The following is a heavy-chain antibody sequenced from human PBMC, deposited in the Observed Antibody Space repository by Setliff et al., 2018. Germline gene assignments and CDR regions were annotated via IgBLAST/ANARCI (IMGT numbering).Heavy chain of an antibody. D-gene: IGHD5-18*01. V-gene: IGHV4-39*07. CDR2: XXXXXXX. CDR3: ASTTYGYSYDY. J-gene: IGHJ4*02. CDR1: GGPISSSSYY. Sequence: PSETLSLTCTVSGGPISSSSYYWVWIRQPPXXXXXXXXXXXXXXXXXXXXSLXXXXTISIDTPKNQFSLKLSSVTAADTAVYFCASTTYGYSYDYWGQGTLVTV.